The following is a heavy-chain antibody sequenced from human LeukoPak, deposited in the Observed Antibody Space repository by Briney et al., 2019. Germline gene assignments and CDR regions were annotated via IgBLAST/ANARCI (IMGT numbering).Heavy chain of an antibody. D-gene: IGHD6-19*01. CDR2: FSYDGSNK. CDR1: GFTLSPYA. Sequence: PGGSLRLSCAASGFTLSPYAMHWVRQAPGKGLEWVALFSYDGSNKYYADSVKGRFTISRDNSKNTLYLQMNSLRAEDTAVYYCARERARIAVAGTDWFDPWGQGTLVTVSS. J-gene: IGHJ5*02. V-gene: IGHV3-30*01. CDR3: ARERARIAVAGTDWFDP.